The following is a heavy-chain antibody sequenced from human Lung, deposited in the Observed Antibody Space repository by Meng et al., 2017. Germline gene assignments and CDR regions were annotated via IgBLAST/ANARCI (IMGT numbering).Heavy chain of an antibody. J-gene: IGHJ5*02. CDR2: ITAGNGNT. CDR3: ARGDQPWPHRFDP. D-gene: IGHD6-19*01. V-gene: IGHV1-3*01. Sequence: QIQLVQSGAEVKTPGASVILSCMASGYTFTNYAIHWVRQAPGQRLEWMGWITAGNGNTKYSQKFQGRVTIIRDTSASTVYMELSSLRSEDTAVYYCARGDQPWPHRFDPWGQGTLVTVSS. CDR1: GYTFTNYA.